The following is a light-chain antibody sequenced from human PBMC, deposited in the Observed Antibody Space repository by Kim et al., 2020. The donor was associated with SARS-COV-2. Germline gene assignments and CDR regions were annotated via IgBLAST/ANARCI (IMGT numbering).Light chain of an antibody. V-gene: IGLV3-19*01. CDR1: SLRRYY. CDR3: NSRDSSGDYMI. Sequence: SSELTQDPAVSVALGQTVRITCQGDSLRRYYASWYQQKPGQAPVLVINAENNRPSGIPDRSSGSRSGNTASLTITGAQAEDEADYYCNSRDSSGDYMIFG. CDR2: AEN. J-gene: IGLJ2*01.